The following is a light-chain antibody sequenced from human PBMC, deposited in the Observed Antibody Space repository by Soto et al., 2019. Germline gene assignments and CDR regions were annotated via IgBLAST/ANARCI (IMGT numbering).Light chain of an antibody. Sequence: EIVMTQSPATLSVSPGERATLSCRASQSISIYLAWYQQKPGQAPRLLIYGASTRATDIPARFSGGGSGTEFTLTINSLQSEDVAVYYCHQVNDWPRGTFGQGTKVEVK. J-gene: IGKJ1*01. CDR1: QSISIY. V-gene: IGKV3-15*01. CDR2: GAS. CDR3: HQVNDWPRGT.